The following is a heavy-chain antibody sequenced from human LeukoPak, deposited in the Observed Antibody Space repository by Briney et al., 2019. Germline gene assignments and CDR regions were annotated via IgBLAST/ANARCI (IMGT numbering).Heavy chain of an antibody. D-gene: IGHD3-10*01. CDR3: AKDKNTMVRGVNGFDY. J-gene: IGHJ4*02. CDR1: GFTFSSYA. CDR2: ISYDGSNK. Sequence: GGALRLSCAASGFTFSSYAMHWVRQAPGKGLEWVAVISYDGSNKYYADSVKGRFTISRDNSKNTLFLQMNSLRAEDTAVYYCAKDKNTMVRGVNGFDYWGQGTLVTVSS. V-gene: IGHV3-30*01.